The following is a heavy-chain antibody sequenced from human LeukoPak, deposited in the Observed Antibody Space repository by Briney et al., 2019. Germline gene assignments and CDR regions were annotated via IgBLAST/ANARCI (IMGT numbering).Heavy chain of an antibody. Sequence: ASVKVSCKASGYTFTSYYMHWMRQTPGKGLEWMGIINPNSGSTSYAQKFQGRVTMTRDMSTSTVYMELSSLRSDDTAVYYCASLLYSSSSEDHWGQGTLVTVSS. J-gene: IGHJ4*02. CDR3: ASLLYSSSSEDH. CDR1: GYTFTSYY. CDR2: INPNSGST. D-gene: IGHD6-6*01. V-gene: IGHV1-46*01.